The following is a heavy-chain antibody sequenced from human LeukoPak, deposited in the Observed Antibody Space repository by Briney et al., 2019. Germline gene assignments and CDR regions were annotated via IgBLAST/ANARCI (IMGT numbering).Heavy chain of an antibody. CDR1: GYSFTSYW. V-gene: IGHV5-51*01. J-gene: IGHJ3*02. CDR2: IYPGDSDT. Sequence: KPGESLKISCKGSGYSFTSYWIGWVRQMPGKGLEWMGIIYPGDSDTRYSPSFQGQVTISADKSISTAYLQWSSLKASDTAMYYCARRQVVVVAAKRGDAFDIWGQGTMVTVSS. D-gene: IGHD2-15*01. CDR3: ARRQVVVVAAKRGDAFDI.